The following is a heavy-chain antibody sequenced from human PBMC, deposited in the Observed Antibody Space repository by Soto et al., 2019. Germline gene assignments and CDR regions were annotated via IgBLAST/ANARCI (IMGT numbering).Heavy chain of an antibody. CDR1: GFSLSTSGVG. V-gene: IGHV2-5*02. J-gene: IGHJ5*02. D-gene: IGHD3-3*01. Sequence: SGPTLVNPTQTLTLTCTFSGFSLSTSGVGVGWIRQPPGKALEWLALIYWDDDKRYSPSLKSRLTITKDTSKNQVALTMTNMDPVDTATYYCATYYDFWSGHSYNWFDPWGQGTLVTVSS. CDR2: IYWDDDK. CDR3: ATYYDFWSGHSYNWFDP.